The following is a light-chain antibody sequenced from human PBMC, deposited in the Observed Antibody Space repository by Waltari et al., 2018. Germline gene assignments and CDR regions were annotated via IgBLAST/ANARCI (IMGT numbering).Light chain of an antibody. CDR1: SSDVGGYNY. CDR2: EVS. J-gene: IGLJ2*01. Sequence: QSALTQPPSASGSPGQSVTISCTGTSSDVGGYNYVSWYQQHPGKAPKLLIYEVSKRPSVVPVRSPGSKSGNTASRTVSGLQAEDEADYYCSSYAGSNNFEVFGGGTKLTVL. V-gene: IGLV2-8*01. CDR3: SSYAGSNNFEV.